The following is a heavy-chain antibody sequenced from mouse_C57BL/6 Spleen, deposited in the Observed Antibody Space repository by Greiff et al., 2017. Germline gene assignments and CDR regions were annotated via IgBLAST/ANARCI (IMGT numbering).Heavy chain of an antibody. J-gene: IGHJ1*03. CDR1: GFTFSSYT. Sequence: EVKLQESGGGLVKPGGSLKLSCAASGFTFSSYTMSWVRQTPEKRLEWVATISGGGGNTYYPDSVKGRFTISRDNAKNTLYLQMSSLRSEDTALYYCARCADLYGRSYDWDYGVRGTGTTVTVAS. D-gene: IGHD1-1*01. CDR2: ISGGGGNT. CDR3: ARCADLYGRSYDWDYGV. V-gene: IGHV5-9*01.